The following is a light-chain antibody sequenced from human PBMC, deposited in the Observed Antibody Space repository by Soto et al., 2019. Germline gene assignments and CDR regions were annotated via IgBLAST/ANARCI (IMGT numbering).Light chain of an antibody. Sequence: QSVLTQPPSASGSPGQSVTISCSGSSNDVGAYNYVSWYQQHPGEAPKLIIYEVTKRPSGVPDRFSGSKSGNTASLTVSGPQAEDEADYYCNSYTGSSTYGFGTGTKVTVL. V-gene: IGLV2-8*01. CDR2: EVT. J-gene: IGLJ1*01. CDR1: SNDVGAYNY. CDR3: NSYTGSSTYG.